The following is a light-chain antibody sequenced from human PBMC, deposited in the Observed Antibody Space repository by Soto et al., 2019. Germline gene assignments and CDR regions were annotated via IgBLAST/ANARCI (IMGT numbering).Light chain of an antibody. V-gene: IGKV3-15*01. Sequence: EIVLTHCPATLSLSPGERATRSFRASQSVSSNLAWYQQKPGQAPRLLIYGASTRATGIPARFSGSGSGAEFTLTISSLQSEDFAVYYCQQYNNWVGTFGQGTKVDIK. CDR3: QQYNNWVGT. CDR2: GAS. J-gene: IGKJ1*01. CDR1: QSVSSN.